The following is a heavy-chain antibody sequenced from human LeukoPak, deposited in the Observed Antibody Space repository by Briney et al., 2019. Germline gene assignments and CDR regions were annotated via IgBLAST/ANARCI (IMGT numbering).Heavy chain of an antibody. D-gene: IGHD2-2*01. V-gene: IGHV1-18*01. CDR1: GYSFTSYG. CDR2: ISAYNGNT. CDR3: ARVWELGYCSSTSCYYYYYMDV. Sequence: SVKVSCKASGYSFTSYGISWVRQAPGQGLEWMGWISAYNGNTNYAQKLQGRVTMTTDTSTSTAYMELRSLRSDDTAVYYCARVWELGYCSSTSCYYYYYMDVWGKGTTVTVSS. J-gene: IGHJ6*03.